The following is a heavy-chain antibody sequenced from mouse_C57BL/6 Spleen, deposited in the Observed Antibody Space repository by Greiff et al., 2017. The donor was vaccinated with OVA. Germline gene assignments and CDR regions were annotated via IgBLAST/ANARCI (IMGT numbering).Heavy chain of an antibody. V-gene: IGHV1-59*01. D-gene: IGHD3-3*01. CDR1: GYTFTSYW. J-gene: IGHJ2*01. CDR2: IDPSDSYT. Sequence: QVQLQQPGAELVRPGTSVKLSCKASGYTFTSYWMHWVKQRPGQGLEWIGVIDPSDSYTNYNQKFKGKATLTVDTSSSTAYRQLSSLTSEDSSGYNCARGDQTYFDYWGQGTTLTVSS. CDR3: ARGDQTYFDY.